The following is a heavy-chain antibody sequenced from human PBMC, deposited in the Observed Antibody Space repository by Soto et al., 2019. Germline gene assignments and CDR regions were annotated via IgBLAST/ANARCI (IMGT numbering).Heavy chain of an antibody. Sequence: SETLSLTCTVSGGSISSSSYYWGWIRQPPGKGLEWIGSIYYSGSTYYNPSLKSRVTISVDTSKNQFSLKLSSVTAADTAVYYCARGVATVVTSYFDYWGQGTLVTVSS. D-gene: IGHD5-12*01. CDR3: ARGVATVVTSYFDY. CDR1: GGSISSSSYY. CDR2: IYYSGST. V-gene: IGHV4-39*07. J-gene: IGHJ4*02.